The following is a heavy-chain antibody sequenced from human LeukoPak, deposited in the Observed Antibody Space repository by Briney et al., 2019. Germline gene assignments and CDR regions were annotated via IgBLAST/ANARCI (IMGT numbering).Heavy chain of an antibody. CDR2: INPNSGGT. CDR3: ARDIVMVTYWFDP. D-gene: IGHD5-18*01. CDR1: GYIFTAYY. Sequence: ASVKVSCKASGYIFTAYYMHWVRQAPGQGLEWMGWINPNSGGTNYAQKFQGRVTMTRDTSISTAYMELSRLRSDDTAVYYCARDIVMVTYWFDPWGQGTLVTVSS. J-gene: IGHJ5*02. V-gene: IGHV1-2*02.